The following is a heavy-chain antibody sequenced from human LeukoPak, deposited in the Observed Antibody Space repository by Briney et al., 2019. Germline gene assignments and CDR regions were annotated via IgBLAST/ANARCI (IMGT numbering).Heavy chain of an antibody. CDR1: GFTFSSYA. J-gene: IGHJ4*02. V-gene: IGHV3-23*01. CDR3: AKFCGDYTHGLCYCLDN. CDR2: ISGSGGIT. Sequence: HPGGSLRLSCAASGFTFSSYAMSWVRQAPGKGLEWVSAISGSGGITYYADSVKGRFTISRDNSKNTLYLQMNSLRAEDTSLYYCAKFCGDYTHGLCYCLDNWGQGTLVTVSS. D-gene: IGHD2-8*01.